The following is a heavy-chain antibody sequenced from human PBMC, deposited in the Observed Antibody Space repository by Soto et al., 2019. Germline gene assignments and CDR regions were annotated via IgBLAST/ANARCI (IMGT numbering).Heavy chain of an antibody. CDR2: IYYSGST. CDR1: GGSIISYY. D-gene: IGHD6-19*01. CDR3: ARQDISSGEYFDY. V-gene: IGHV4-59*08. J-gene: IGHJ4*02. Sequence: PSETLSLTCTVSGGSIISYYWRWIRQPPGKGLEWIGYIYYSGSTNYNPSLKSRVTISVDTSKNQFSLKLSSVTAADTAVYYCARQDISSGEYFDYWGQGTLVTVSS.